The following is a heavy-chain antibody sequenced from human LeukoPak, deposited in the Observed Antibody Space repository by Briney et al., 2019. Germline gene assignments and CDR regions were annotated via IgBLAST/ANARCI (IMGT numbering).Heavy chain of an antibody. V-gene: IGHV3-7*01. J-gene: IGHJ4*02. CDR2: IKRDGNEK. D-gene: IGHD4-17*01. Sequence: GGSLRLSCAASGFTFSSYWMNWVRQAPGKGLEWVANIKRDGNEKNYVDSVKGRFTISRDNAKNSLYLQMNSLRAEDTAVYYCARDDTVTTRVGFIDWGQGTLVTVSS. CDR1: GFTFSSYW. CDR3: ARDDTVTTRVGFID.